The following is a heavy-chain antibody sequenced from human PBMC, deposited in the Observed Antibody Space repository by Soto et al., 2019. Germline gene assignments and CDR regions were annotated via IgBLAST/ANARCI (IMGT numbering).Heavy chain of an antibody. D-gene: IGHD2-15*01. CDR2: IHYSGST. V-gene: IGHV4-59*11. CDR3: ARGGWSLDD. J-gene: IGHJ4*02. Sequence: QVQLQESGPGLVKPSETLSLTCSVSGGSIIGHYWSWIRQPPGKGLEWIGYIHYSGSTDYNPSLKRRLTMSVATSKNQFSLTLSSVTAADTAVYYCARGGWSLDDWGQGTLVTVSS. CDR1: GGSIIGHY.